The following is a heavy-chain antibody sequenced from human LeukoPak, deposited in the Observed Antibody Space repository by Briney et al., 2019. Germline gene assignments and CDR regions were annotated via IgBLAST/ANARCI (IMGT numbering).Heavy chain of an antibody. V-gene: IGHV6-1*01. CDR1: GDSVSSNSVA. D-gene: IGHD5-24*01. CDR3: ARGRDGLNYVDY. Sequence: SQTLSLTCSISGDSVSSNSVAWNWIRQSPSRGLEWLGRTYYRSKWYNDYADSVKSRITINPDTSKNQFSLHLNSVTPEDTAVYYCARGRDGLNYVDYWGQGTLVTVSS. J-gene: IGHJ4*02. CDR2: TYYRSKWYN.